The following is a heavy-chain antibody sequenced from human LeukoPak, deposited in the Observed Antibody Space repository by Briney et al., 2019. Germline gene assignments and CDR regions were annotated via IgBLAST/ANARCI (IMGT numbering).Heavy chain of an antibody. CDR2: ISSSSNDR. CDR3: SRGATTDTRHLDY. D-gene: IGHD4-17*01. V-gene: IGHV3-21*01. J-gene: IGHJ4*02. Sequence: TSSSYYWGWVRQAPGKGLEWVSIISSSSNDRRYADSVKGRFTSSRNNTKNSLYLQMNSLRDEDTAVYYCSRGATTDTRHLDYWGQGTLVTVSP. CDR1: TSSSYY.